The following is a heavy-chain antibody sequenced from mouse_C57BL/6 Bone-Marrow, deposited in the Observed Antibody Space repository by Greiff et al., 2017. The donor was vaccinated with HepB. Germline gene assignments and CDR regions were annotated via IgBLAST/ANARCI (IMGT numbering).Heavy chain of an antibody. V-gene: IGHV1-22*01. J-gene: IGHJ1*03. Sequence: VQLQQSGPELVKPGASVKMSCKASGYTFTDYNMHWVKQSHGKSLEWIGYINPNNGGTSYNQKFKGKATLTVNKSSSTAYMELRSLTSEDSAVYDCANGDGYYSWYFDVWGTGTTVTVSS. CDR2: INPNNGGT. CDR1: GYTFTDYN. D-gene: IGHD2-3*01. CDR3: ANGDGYYSWYFDV.